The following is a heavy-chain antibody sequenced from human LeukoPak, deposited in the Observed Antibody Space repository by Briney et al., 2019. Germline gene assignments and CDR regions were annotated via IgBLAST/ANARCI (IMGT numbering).Heavy chain of an antibody. CDR1: GGSITGSSYY. CDR2: IYHSGST. V-gene: IGHV4-39*07. J-gene: IGHJ6*03. Sequence: PSETLSLTCTVSGGSITGSSYYWGWIRQPPGKGLEWIGSIYHSGSTYYNPSLKSRVTISVDTSKNQFSLNLSSVTAADTAVYYCARVGAQLAYYYYYYMDVWGKGTTVTVSS. CDR3: ARVGAQLAYYYYYYMDV. D-gene: IGHD1-26*01.